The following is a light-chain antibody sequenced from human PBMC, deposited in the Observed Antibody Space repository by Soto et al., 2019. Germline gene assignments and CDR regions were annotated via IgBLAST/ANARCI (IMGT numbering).Light chain of an antibody. CDR3: QQYGASPLFT. CDR1: QGVTTAY. Sequence: EVVLTQSPGTLSLSPGERATLSCRASQGVTTAYLAWYQHKPGQAPRLLIYGASNRATGIPDRFSGSGSGTDFTFTIRRLEPEDFAVYSCQQYGASPLFTFGPGTKVDLK. CDR2: GAS. V-gene: IGKV3-20*01. J-gene: IGKJ3*01.